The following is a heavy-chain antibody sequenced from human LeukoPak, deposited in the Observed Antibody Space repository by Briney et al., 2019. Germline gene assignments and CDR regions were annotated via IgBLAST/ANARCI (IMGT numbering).Heavy chain of an antibody. CDR1: GGSISSYY. CDR2: IYTSGST. J-gene: IGHJ2*01. CDR3: AREFRRGSYYWYFDL. D-gene: IGHD1-26*01. V-gene: IGHV4-4*07. Sequence: PSETLSLTCTVSGGSISSYYWSWIRQPAGKGLEWIGRIYTSGSTNYNPSLKSRVTMSVDKSKNQFSLKLSSVTAADTAVYYCAREFRRGSYYWYFDLWGRGTLVTVSS.